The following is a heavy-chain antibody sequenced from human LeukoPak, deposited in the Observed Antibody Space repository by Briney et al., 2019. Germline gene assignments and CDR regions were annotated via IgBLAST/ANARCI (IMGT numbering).Heavy chain of an antibody. J-gene: IGHJ6*02. CDR3: AKDLSGWLALNYYYGMDV. D-gene: IGHD6-19*01. CDR2: ISYDGSNK. Sequence: GRSLRLSCAASGFTFSSYGMHWVRQAPGKGLEWVAVISYDGSNKYYADSVKGRFTISRDNSKNTLYLQMNCLRAEDTAVYYCAKDLSGWLALNYYYGMDVWGQGTTVTVSS. V-gene: IGHV3-30*18. CDR1: GFTFSSYG.